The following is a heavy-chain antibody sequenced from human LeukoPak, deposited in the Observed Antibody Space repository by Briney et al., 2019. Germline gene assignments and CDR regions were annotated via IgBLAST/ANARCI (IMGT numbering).Heavy chain of an antibody. J-gene: IGHJ3*02. CDR3: ARSSGWYSAFDI. CDR2: TRNKANRYTT. D-gene: IGHD6-19*01. CDR1: GFSLSDHY. V-gene: IGHV3-72*01. Sequence: QPGGSLRLSCAASGFSLSDHYIDWVRQAPGKGLEWVGRTRNKANRYTTEYAASVKGRFTISRDDSKNSLYLQMNRLKTEDTAVYYCARSSGWYSAFDIWGQGTMVTVSS.